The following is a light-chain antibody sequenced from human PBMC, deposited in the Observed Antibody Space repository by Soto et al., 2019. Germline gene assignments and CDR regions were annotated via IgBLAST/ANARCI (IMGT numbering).Light chain of an antibody. Sequence: QSVLTQPPSVSGAPGQRVTISCTGGNSNIGAGNDVHWYQQIPGTAPKLMIYEGSKRPSGVSNCFSGYKSGKTASLTISGLQAEDEADYYCCSCAGNSTWVFGEGTKLTVL. CDR1: NSNIGAGND. CDR2: EGS. J-gene: IGLJ3*02. V-gene: IGLV1-40*01. CDR3: CSCAGNSTWV.